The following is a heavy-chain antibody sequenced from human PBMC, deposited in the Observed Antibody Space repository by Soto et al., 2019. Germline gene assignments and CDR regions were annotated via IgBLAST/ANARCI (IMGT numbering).Heavy chain of an antibody. CDR3: TRADYYDSGGPTRGSSAFDI. V-gene: IGHV1-69*13. D-gene: IGHD3-22*01. J-gene: IGHJ3*02. Sequence: SVKVSFKASGGTFSSYAITWVRQAPGQGLEWMGGIIPIFGTANYAQKFQGRVTITADASTSPAYMELSSLRSEDTAVYYCTRADYYDSGGPTRGSSAFDIWDQGTMGTVS. CDR1: GGTFSSYA. CDR2: IIPIFGTA.